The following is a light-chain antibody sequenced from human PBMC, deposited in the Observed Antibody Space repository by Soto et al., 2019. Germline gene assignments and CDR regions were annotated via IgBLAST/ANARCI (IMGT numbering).Light chain of an antibody. CDR2: AAS. J-gene: IGKJ5*01. CDR1: QGISSY. CDR3: QQYYSYPQIT. Sequence: AIRMTQSPSSLSASTGDRVTITCRASQGISSYLAWYQQKPGKAPKLLIYAASTLQSGVPSRFSGSGSGTDLTLTISCLQSEDFATYYCQQYYSYPQITFGQGTRLEIK. V-gene: IGKV1-8*01.